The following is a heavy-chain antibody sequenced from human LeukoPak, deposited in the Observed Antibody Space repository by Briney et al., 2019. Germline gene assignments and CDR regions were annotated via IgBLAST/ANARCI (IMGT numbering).Heavy chain of an antibody. CDR1: GFIFSCCG. CDR2: ISFDGSNE. J-gene: IGHJ6*02. Sequence: HPGRSLRLSCAASGFIFSCCGMHWVRQAPGKGLEWVALISFDGSNEYYADSVKGRFTISRDNSKNTLYLQMNSLRTEDMAVCYCAGSGISVSWMGMNVWGQGTTVTVSS. CDR3: AGSGISVSWMGMNV. D-gene: IGHD1-14*01. V-gene: IGHV3-30*03.